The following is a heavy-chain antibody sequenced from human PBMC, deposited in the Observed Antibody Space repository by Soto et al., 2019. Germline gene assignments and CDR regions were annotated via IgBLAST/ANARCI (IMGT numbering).Heavy chain of an antibody. D-gene: IGHD2-8*01. V-gene: IGHV4-30-4*01. CDR3: AGFGVGDRDDK. Sequence: SETLSLTCSVSGSYITSGDYHWTWIRQAPGKGLEWIGYISHSETTYYSPALKNRIIISSDFSMNQFSLRLNSVTAADTAVYFCAGFGVGDRDDKWGQGTLVTVS. CDR2: ISHSETT. J-gene: IGHJ4*02. CDR1: GSYITSGDYH.